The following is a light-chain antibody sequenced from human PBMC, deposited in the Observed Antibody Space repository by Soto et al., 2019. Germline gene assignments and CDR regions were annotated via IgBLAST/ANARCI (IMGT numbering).Light chain of an antibody. CDR1: SSDIGRYNF. Sequence: ALTQPASMSGSPGQSITISCTGTSSDIGRYNFVSWYQHHPGKAPKLIIYEATKWPSGVSYRFSGSKSGNRASLTISGLQAEDEADYYCTSYTITSPYVFGTGTKVTVL. V-gene: IGLV2-14*01. CDR3: TSYTITSPYV. CDR2: EAT. J-gene: IGLJ1*01.